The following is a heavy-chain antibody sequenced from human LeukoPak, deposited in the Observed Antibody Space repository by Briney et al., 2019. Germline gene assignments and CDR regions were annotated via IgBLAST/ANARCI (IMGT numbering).Heavy chain of an antibody. V-gene: IGHV1-69*13. CDR3: AFARPGIAAAGTWFDP. CDR2: IIPIFGSA. J-gene: IGHJ5*02. Sequence: GASVKVSCKASGGTFSSNAISWVRQAPGQGLEWMGGIIPIFGSANYAQKFQGRVTITADESTSTAYMELSSLRSEDTAVYYCAFARPGIAAAGTWFDPWGQGTLVTVSS. D-gene: IGHD6-13*01. CDR1: GGTFSSNA.